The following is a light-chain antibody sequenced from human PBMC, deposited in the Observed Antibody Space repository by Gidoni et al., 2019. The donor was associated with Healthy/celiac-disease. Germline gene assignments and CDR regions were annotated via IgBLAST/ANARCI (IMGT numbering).Light chain of an antibody. CDR1: ALPKQY. Sequence: SYELTQPPSVSVSPGQTARITCSGDALPKQYAYWYQQKPGQAPVLVIYKDSERPSGIPERVSGSSSGTTVTLTISGVQAEDEADYYCQSADSSGKVFGGGTKLTVL. V-gene: IGLV3-25*03. CDR3: QSADSSGKV. CDR2: KDS. J-gene: IGLJ3*02.